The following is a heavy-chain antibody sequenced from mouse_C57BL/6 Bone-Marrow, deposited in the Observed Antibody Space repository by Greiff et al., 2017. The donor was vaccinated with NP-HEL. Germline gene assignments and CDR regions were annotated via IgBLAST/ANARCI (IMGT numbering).Heavy chain of an antibody. V-gene: IGHV10-1*01. CDR2: IRSKRNNYAT. Sequence: DVMLVESGGGLVQPKGSLKLSCAASGFSFNTYAMNWVRQAPGKGLEWVARIRSKRNNYATYYADSLKDRFTISRDDSESMLYLQMNNLKTEDTAMYYCVRQGYDGYYLDYWGQGTTLTVSS. J-gene: IGHJ2*01. D-gene: IGHD2-3*01. CDR3: VRQGYDGYYLDY. CDR1: GFSFNTYA.